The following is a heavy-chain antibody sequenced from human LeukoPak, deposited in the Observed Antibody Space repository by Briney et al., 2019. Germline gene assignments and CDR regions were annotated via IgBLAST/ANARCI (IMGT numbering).Heavy chain of an antibody. V-gene: IGHV4-59*01. CDR2: IYYSGST. CDR3: ARTTEGYCRGGSCYYYYYMDV. J-gene: IGHJ6*03. Sequence: PSEILSLTCTVSGGSISSYYWSWIRQPPGKGLEWIGYIYYSGSTNYNPSLKSRVTISVDTSKNQFSLKLSSVTAADTAVYYCARTTEGYCRGGSCYYYYYMDVWGKGTTVTVSS. D-gene: IGHD2-15*01. CDR1: GGSISSYY.